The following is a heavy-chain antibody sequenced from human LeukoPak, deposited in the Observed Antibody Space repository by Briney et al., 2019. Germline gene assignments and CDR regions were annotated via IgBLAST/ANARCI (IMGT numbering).Heavy chain of an antibody. V-gene: IGHV3-66*01. Sequence: GGSLRLSCAASEFSVGSNYMTWVRQAPGKGLEWVSLIYSGGSTYYADSVKGRFTISRDNSKNTLYLQMNSLRAEDTAVYYCAKDLPAPYFDYWGQGTLVTVSS. CDR1: EFSVGSNY. D-gene: IGHD6-25*01. J-gene: IGHJ4*02. CDR2: IYSGGST. CDR3: AKDLPAPYFDY.